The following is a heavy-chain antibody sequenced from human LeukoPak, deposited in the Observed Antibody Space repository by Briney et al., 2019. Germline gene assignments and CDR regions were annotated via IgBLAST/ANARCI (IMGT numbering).Heavy chain of an antibody. V-gene: IGHV1-69*05. CDR2: IIPIFGTA. CDR1: GGTLSTYV. Sequence: SVKVSCKASGGTLSTYVISWVRQAPGQGLEWMGRIIPIFGTANYAQKFQGRVTITTDESTSTAYMELSSLRSEDTAVYYCARDLGEWPNFPFQHWGQGTLVTVSS. CDR3: ARDLGEWPNFPFQH. J-gene: IGHJ1*01. D-gene: IGHD3-10*01.